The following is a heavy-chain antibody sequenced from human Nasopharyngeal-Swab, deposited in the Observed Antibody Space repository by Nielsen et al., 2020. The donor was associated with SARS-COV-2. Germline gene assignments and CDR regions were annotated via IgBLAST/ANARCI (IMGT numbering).Heavy chain of an antibody. CDR1: GFTFSSYA. Sequence: GESLKIYCAASGFTFSSYAMSWVRQAPGKGLECVSAISGSTTYYADSVKGRFTISRDNSKNTLYLQMNSLRAEDTAVYYCAKDVNGYSSSPHFDYWGQGTLVTVSS. D-gene: IGHD6-6*01. CDR3: AKDVNGYSSSPHFDY. V-gene: IGHV3-23*01. CDR2: ISGSTT. J-gene: IGHJ4*02.